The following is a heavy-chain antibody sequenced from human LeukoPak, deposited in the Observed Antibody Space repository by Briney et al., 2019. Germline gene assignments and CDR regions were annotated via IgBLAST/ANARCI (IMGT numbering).Heavy chain of an antibody. CDR2: INHSGST. V-gene: IGHV4-34*01. CDR1: GGSFSGYY. Sequence: SETLSLTCAVYGGSFSGYYWSWIRQPPGKGLEWIGEINHSGSTNYNPSLKSRVTISVDTSKNQFSLKLSSVTAADTAVYYCAREGGGPEHRGAFDIWGQGTMVTVSS. CDR3: AREGGGPEHRGAFDI. D-gene: IGHD1-14*01. J-gene: IGHJ3*02.